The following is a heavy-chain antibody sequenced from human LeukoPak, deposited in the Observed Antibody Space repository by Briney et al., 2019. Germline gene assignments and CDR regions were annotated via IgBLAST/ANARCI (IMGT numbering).Heavy chain of an antibody. CDR2: LNRNGGAI. J-gene: IGHJ4*02. CDR1: GFSFGDYS. D-gene: IGHD6-19*01. Sequence: GGSLRLSCSASGFSFGDYSMHWVRHAPGKGLEWVSVLNRNGGAIKYADSVKGRFIISRDNSKNSLYLQMNSLRTEDTALYYCTKEHSSGWPTIDYWGQGTLVTVSS. V-gene: IGHV3-43*01. CDR3: TKEHSSGWPTIDY.